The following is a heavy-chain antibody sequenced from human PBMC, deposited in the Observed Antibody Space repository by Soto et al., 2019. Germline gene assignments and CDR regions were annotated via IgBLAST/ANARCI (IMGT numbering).Heavy chain of an antibody. CDR3: ARVPRLRLGELSPRGY. J-gene: IGHJ4*02. D-gene: IGHD3-16*02. Sequence: SETLSLTCTVSGGSVSSGSYYWSWIRQPPGKGLEWIGYIYYSGSTNYNPSLKSRVTISVDTSKNQFSLKLSSVTAADTAVYYCARVPRLRLGELSPRGYWGQGTLVTVYS. CDR1: GGSVSSGSYY. CDR2: IYYSGST. V-gene: IGHV4-61*01.